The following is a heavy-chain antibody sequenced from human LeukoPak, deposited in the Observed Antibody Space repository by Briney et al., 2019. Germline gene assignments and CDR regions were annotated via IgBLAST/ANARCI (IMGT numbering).Heavy chain of an antibody. V-gene: IGHV3-30-3*01. Sequence: PGGSLRLSCADSGFTFSNYAMHWVREAPGKGLGWGAVISHDGVNNNYTDPVKGRFTISRDNSKNTLYLQMNRLRVEDTAMYYCARDKCHDCDFWSAHLVFWGQGILVTVSS. J-gene: IGHJ4*02. CDR1: GFTFSNYA. CDR3: ARDKCHDCDFWSAHLVF. CDR2: ISHDGVNN. D-gene: IGHD3-3*01.